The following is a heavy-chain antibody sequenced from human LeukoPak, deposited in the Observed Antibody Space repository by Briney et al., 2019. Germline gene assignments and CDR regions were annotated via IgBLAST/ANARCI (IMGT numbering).Heavy chain of an antibody. D-gene: IGHD1-1*01. CDR3: ASHLWGRITGSGTPLYYFDY. Sequence: ASVKVSCKASGGTFSSYAISWVRQAPGQGLEWMGGIIPIFGTANYAQKFQGRVTITTDESTSTAYMELSSLRSEDTAVYYCASHLWGRITGSGTPLYYFDYWGQGTLVTVSS. CDR2: IIPIFGTA. J-gene: IGHJ4*02. CDR1: GGTFSSYA. V-gene: IGHV1-69*05.